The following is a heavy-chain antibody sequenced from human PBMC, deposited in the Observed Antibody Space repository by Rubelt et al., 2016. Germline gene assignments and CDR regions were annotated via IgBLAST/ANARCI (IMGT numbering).Heavy chain of an antibody. CDR1: GGSFSGYY. J-gene: IGHJ5*02. V-gene: IGHV4-34*01. D-gene: IGHD6-13*01. CDR3: ARGLARAAAAPRRLWFDP. Sequence: QVQLQQWGAGLLKPSETLSLTCAVYGGSFSGYYWSWIRQPTGKGLEWIGEINHSGRTNYNPSLQSRVTIAVDPSKNQFSLKLSSWTAADPAVYCCARGLARAAAAPRRLWFDPWGQGTLVTVSS. CDR2: INHSGRT.